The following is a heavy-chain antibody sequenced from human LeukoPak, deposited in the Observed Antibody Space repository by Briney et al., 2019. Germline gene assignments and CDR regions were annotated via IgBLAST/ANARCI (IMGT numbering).Heavy chain of an antibody. CDR3: ARHGGGGFGELLPDY. CDR2: IYPGDSDT. V-gene: IGHV5-51*01. Sequence: GESLKISCKGSGYSFTNYWIAWVRQMPGKGLEWMGIIYPGDSDTRYRPSFQDQVTISADKSISTAYLQWSSLKASDTAMYYCARHGGGGFGELLPDYWGQGTLVTVSS. D-gene: IGHD3-10*01. CDR1: GYSFTNYW. J-gene: IGHJ4*02.